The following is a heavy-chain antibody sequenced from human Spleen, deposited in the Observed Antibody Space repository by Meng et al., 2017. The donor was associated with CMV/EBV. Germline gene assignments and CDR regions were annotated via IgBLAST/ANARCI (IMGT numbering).Heavy chain of an antibody. Sequence: ASVKVSCKASGYTFIGYCVHWVRQAPGQGLEWMGWLNPNSGGTNCAQTFQGRVTMTRDTSISTAYMELSRLRSDDTAVYYCARWGNIVVVPAAIDFAFDIWGQGTMVTVSS. D-gene: IGHD2-2*02. J-gene: IGHJ3*02. V-gene: IGHV1-2*02. CDR2: LNPNSGGT. CDR3: ARWGNIVVVPAAIDFAFDI. CDR1: GYTFIGYC.